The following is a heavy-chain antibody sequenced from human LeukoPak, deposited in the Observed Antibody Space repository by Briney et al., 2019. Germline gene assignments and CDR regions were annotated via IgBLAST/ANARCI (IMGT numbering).Heavy chain of an antibody. CDR2: IYNSGST. CDR1: GGSISNYY. CDR3: ARDLTAQNWFDP. J-gene: IGHJ5*02. V-gene: IGHV4-59*01. Sequence: KPSETLSLTCTVSGGSISNYYWSWIRQSPGKGLEWIGYIYNSGSTNYNLSLKSQVTISVDTSKNQFSLKLSSVTAADTAVYYCARDLTAQNWFDPWGQGTLVTVSS.